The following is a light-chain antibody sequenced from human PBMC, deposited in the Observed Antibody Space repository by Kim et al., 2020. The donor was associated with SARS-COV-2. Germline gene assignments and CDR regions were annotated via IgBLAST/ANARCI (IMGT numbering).Light chain of an antibody. CDR2: GKN. V-gene: IGLV3-19*01. Sequence: ALGQKVRSTRQGDSIRRYYASWYQQKTGQAPVLVIYGKNNRPSGITDRLSGSSSGNTASLTITGAQAEDEADYYCNTRDSSGNHLVFGGGTQLTVL. J-gene: IGLJ2*01. CDR1: SIRRYY. CDR3: NTRDSSGNHLV.